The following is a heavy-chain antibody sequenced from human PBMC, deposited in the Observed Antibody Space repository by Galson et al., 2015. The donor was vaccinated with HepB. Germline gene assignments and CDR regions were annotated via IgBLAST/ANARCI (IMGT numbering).Heavy chain of an antibody. CDR2: IWYDGSNK. J-gene: IGHJ4*02. Sequence: SLRLSCAASGFTFNNFAMHWVRQAPGKGLEWVAVIWYDGSNKYYGESVEGRCSISRDNSKNTVHLQMNSLRAEDTAVYFCARSGPYCRTSSCYFFEYWGQGTLVTVSS. D-gene: IGHD2-2*01. CDR3: ARSGPYCRTSSCYFFEY. V-gene: IGHV3-33*08. CDR1: GFTFNNFA.